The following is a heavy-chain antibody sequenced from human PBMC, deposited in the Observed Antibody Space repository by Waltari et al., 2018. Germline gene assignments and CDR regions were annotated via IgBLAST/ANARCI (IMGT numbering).Heavy chain of an antibody. Sequence: EVQLVESGGGLVQPGGSLRLSCAASGFTFSSYSMNWVRQAPGKGLEWVSYISSSSSTIYYADSLKGRFTISRDNAKNSLYLQMNSLRAEDTAVYYCAREITMVRGDSHHDAFDIWGQGTMVTVSS. CDR1: GFTFSSYS. J-gene: IGHJ3*02. CDR2: ISSSSSTI. CDR3: AREITMVRGDSHHDAFDI. V-gene: IGHV3-48*01. D-gene: IGHD3-10*01.